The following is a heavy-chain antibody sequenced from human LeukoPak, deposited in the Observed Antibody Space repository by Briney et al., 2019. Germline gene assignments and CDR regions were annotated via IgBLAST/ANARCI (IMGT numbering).Heavy chain of an antibody. D-gene: IGHD6-13*01. CDR3: ARGGARQQLLENYYDY. V-gene: IGHV3-53*01. Sequence: GGSLRLSCAASGFTFATYAMSWVRQPPGKGLEWVSGIYRGGSTYYADSVKGRFTVSRDNSKNTLYLQMNSLRAEDTAVYYCARGGARQQLLENYYDYWGQGTLVTVSS. CDR2: IYRGGST. CDR1: GFTFATYA. J-gene: IGHJ4*02.